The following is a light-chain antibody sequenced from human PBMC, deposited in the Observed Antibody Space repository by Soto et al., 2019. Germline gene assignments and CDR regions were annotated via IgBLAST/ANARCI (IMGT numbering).Light chain of an antibody. Sequence: EIVLTQSPGTLSLSPGERATLSCRASQSVSSSYFAWYQHKRGQAPRLLVYGASSRATGIPDRFSGSGSGTYFTLTISRLEPADSALYYCQQYGSSPTFGGGTRVEIK. CDR2: GAS. V-gene: IGKV3-20*01. CDR1: QSVSSSY. J-gene: IGKJ4*01. CDR3: QQYGSSPT.